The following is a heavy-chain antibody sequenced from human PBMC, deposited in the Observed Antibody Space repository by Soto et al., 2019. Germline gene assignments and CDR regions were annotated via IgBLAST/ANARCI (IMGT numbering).Heavy chain of an antibody. CDR2: IYPGDSDT. D-gene: IGHD3-3*01. CDR1: GDTFRNYW. J-gene: IGHJ6*02. CDR3: AASIFYYGMDV. Sequence: GASLKISCERSGDTFRNYWIGWLRQMPGKGPEWIGIIYPGDSDTKYNPSFQGQVTISADKSITTTYLQWSSLKASDTAIYYCAASIFYYGMDVWGQGTTVTVSS. V-gene: IGHV5-51*01.